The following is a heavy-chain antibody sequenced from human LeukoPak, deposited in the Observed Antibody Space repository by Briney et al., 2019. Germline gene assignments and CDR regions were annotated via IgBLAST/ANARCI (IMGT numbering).Heavy chain of an antibody. CDR2: IYSGGST. J-gene: IGHJ4*02. CDR3: ARLGDDYYDSSGYSY. CDR1: GFSGSSNY. V-gene: IGHV3-66*02. D-gene: IGHD3-22*01. Sequence: PGGSLRLSCAASGFSGSSNYMSWVRQAPGKGLEWVSVIYSGGSTYYADSVKGRFTISRDNSKNTLYLQMNSLRAEDTAMYYCARLGDDYYDSSGYSYWGQGTLVTVSS.